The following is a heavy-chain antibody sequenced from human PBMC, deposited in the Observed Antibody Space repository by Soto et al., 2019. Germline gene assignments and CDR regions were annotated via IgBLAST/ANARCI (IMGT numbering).Heavy chain of an antibody. V-gene: IGHV3-23*01. CDR2: ISGSGGST. J-gene: IGHJ3*02. CDR3: AKELRFLEWPSSDAFDI. D-gene: IGHD3-3*01. CDR1: GFTFSSYA. Sequence: GESLKISCAASGFTFSSYAMSWVRQAPGKGLEWVSAISGSGGSTYYADSVKGRFTISRDNSKNTLYLQMNSLRAEDTAVYYCAKELRFLEWPSSDAFDIWGQGTMVTVSS.